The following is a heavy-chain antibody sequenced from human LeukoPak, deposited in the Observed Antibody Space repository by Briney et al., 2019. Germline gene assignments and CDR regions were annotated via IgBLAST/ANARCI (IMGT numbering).Heavy chain of an antibody. CDR2: ISVHNGNT. CDR3: ARARNPLDYYYYMDV. Sequence: ASVKVSCKASGYMFTIYGISWVRQAPGQGVERMGWISVHNGNTKYAQKFQGRVTMTTDTSTSTAYMELRSLRSDDTAVYYCARARNPLDYYYYMDVWGKGTTVTVSS. V-gene: IGHV1-18*01. CDR1: GYMFTIYG. J-gene: IGHJ6*03.